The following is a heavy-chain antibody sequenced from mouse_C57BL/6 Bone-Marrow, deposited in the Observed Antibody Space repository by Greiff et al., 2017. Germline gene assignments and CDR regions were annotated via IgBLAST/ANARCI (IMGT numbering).Heavy chain of an antibody. Sequence: VQLQQSGAELVRPGASVKLSCTASGFNIKDDYMHWVKQRPEQGLEWIGWIDPENGDTEYASKFQGKATITADTSSNTAYLQLSSLTSEDTAVYYCTRGLWGDPPWFAYWGQGTLVTVSA. D-gene: IGHD1-1*02. CDR2: IDPENGDT. J-gene: IGHJ3*01. V-gene: IGHV14-4*01. CDR3: TRGLWGDPPWFAY. CDR1: GFNIKDDY.